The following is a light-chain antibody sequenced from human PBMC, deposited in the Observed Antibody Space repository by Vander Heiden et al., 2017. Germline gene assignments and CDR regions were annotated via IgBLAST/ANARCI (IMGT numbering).Light chain of an antibody. CDR1: QSIRSY. CDR3: QQIDSNPSYT. J-gene: IGKJ2*01. CDR2: GAS. Sequence: DIQMTQSPSSLSASVGDRVTITCRASQSIRSYVNWYKQRPWKAPKVLIYGASRLQSGVKSRLSGSGFGKGLSLTITSRQQEDFATYYCQQIDSNPSYTFGQGTKLEIK. V-gene: IGKV1-39*01.